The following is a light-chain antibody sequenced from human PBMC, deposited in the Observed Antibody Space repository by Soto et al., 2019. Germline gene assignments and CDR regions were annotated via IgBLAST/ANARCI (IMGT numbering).Light chain of an antibody. CDR2: RAS. CDR3: QQYYSYST. CDR1: QSVSSNY. J-gene: IGKJ1*01. Sequence: EILLTQSPGTLSLSPGERATLSCRASQSVSSNYVAWYQQKPGQTPKVLIYRASSRATGIPDRLSGSGSGTDFTLTISRLEPEDFAVYYCQQYYSYSTFGQGTKVDIK. V-gene: IGKV3-20*01.